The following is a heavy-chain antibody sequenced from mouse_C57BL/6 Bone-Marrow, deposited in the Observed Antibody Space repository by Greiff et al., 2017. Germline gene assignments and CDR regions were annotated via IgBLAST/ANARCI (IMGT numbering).Heavy chain of an antibody. D-gene: IGHD2-4*01. J-gene: IGHJ2*01. V-gene: IGHV1-62-2*01. Sequence: QVQLQQSGAELVKPGASVKLSCKASGYIFTEYTIHWVKQRSGQGLEWIGWFYPGSGSIKYNERFKDKATLTADKSSNTVYMELSRLTSEDSAVYFWARDKRYYDDEGYFDYWGQGTTLTVSS. CDR2: FYPGSGSI. CDR3: ARDKRYYDDEGYFDY. CDR1: GYIFTEYT.